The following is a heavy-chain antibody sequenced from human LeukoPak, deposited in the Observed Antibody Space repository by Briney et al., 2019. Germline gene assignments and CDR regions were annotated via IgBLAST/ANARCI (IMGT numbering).Heavy chain of an antibody. J-gene: IGHJ4*02. V-gene: IGHV1-24*01. CDR2: FDPEDGET. CDR1: GYTLTELS. Sequence: ASVKVSCKVSGYTLTELSMHWVRQAPGKGLEWMGGFDPEDGETIYAQKFQGRVTMTEDTSTYTAYMELSSLRSEDTAVYYCARGLGRTTMVTRGGVRFDYWGQGTLVTVSS. CDR3: ARGLGRTTMVTRGGVRFDY. D-gene: IGHD5-18*01.